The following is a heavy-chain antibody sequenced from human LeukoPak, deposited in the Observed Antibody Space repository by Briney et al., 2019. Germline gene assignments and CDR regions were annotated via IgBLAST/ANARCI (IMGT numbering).Heavy chain of an antibody. V-gene: IGHV6-1*01. J-gene: IGHJ4*02. CDR1: GDSVSINSVA. CDR2: TYYRSKWYN. D-gene: IGHD6-19*01. CDR3: ARAVAGRLDY. Sequence: SPTLSLTFGISGDSVSINSVAWTWVRQSPSRGLEWLGRTYYRSKWYNDYAVSVKSRITINADTSKNQFSLQLNSVTPEDTAVYYCARAVAGRLDYWGQGTLVTVSS.